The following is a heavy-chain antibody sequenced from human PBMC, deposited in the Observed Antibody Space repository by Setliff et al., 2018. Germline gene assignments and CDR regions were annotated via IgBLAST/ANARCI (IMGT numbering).Heavy chain of an antibody. V-gene: IGHV4-34*01. D-gene: IGHD3-22*01. CDR1: GASFSGTY. Sequence: SETLSLTCAVYGASFSGTYCSWIRQSPGKGLEWIGEINHTGSPNWIGEINHSGSPNYNPSLKSRVTMSVDTSKNQFALKLTSVTAADTAVYYCRVWVDMIEVDSWAQGTLVTVSS. J-gene: IGHJ4*02. CDR2: INHSGSP. CDR3: RVWVDMIEVDS.